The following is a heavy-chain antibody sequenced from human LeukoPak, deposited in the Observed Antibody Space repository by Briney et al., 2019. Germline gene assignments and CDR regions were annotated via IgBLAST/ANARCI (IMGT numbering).Heavy chain of an antibody. J-gene: IGHJ6*02. V-gene: IGHV3-48*03. CDR3: ARPRSDLYGMDV. CDR1: EFIFSSYE. CDR2: ISGSGNII. Sequence: GGSLRLSCIASEFIFSSYEMNWVRQAPGKGLEWVSYISGSGNIIYYADSVKGRFTISRDNAKNSLYLQMDSLRVEDTAVYYCARPRSDLYGMDVWGQGTTVTVSS.